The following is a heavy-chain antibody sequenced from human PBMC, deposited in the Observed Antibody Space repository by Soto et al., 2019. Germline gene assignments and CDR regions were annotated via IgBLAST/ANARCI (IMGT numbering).Heavy chain of an antibody. CDR1: DFAFSNYW. D-gene: IGHD3-10*01. CDR2: IKSKTDGGTI. CDR3: SSPRHSGKSVDY. J-gene: IGHJ4*02. Sequence: EVQLVESGGGLFKPGGSLRLTCVATDFAFSNYWMHWFRQAPGKGLEWVGRIKSKTDGGTIDYAAHVEGRFTISRDDSRNTLYLQMNSLKTEDTAVYYCSSPRHSGKSVDYWGQGTLVTVSS. V-gene: IGHV3-15*07.